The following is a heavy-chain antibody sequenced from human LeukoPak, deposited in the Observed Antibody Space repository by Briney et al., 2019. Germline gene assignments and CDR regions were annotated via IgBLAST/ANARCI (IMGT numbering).Heavy chain of an antibody. CDR2: IYYSGST. CDR3: ARGSFSWYFDL. J-gene: IGHJ2*01. CDR1: GGSISSYY. Sequence: PSQTLSLTCTVSGGSISSYYWSWIRQPPGKGLEWIGYIYYSGSTNYNPSLKSRVTISVDTSKNQFSLKLSSVTAADTAVYYCARGSFSWYFDLWGRGTLVTVSS. V-gene: IGHV4-59*08. D-gene: IGHD3-10*01.